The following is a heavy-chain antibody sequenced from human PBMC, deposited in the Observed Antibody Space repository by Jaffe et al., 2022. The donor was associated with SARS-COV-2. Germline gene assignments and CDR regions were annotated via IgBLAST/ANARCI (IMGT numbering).Heavy chain of an antibody. D-gene: IGHD4-17*01. CDR3: TTVGAIRLHDYGPPGGHHYSGMDV. Sequence: EVQLVESGGGLVKPGGSLRLSCAASGFTFSNAWMSWVRQAPGKGLEWIGRIKSKSDGGTTDYAAPVKGRFTISRDDSKNTLYLQMNSLKTEDTAVYYCTTVGAIRLHDYGPPGGHHYSGMDVWGQGTTVTVSS. CDR1: GFTFSNAW. J-gene: IGHJ6*02. CDR2: IKSKSDGGTT. V-gene: IGHV3-15*01.